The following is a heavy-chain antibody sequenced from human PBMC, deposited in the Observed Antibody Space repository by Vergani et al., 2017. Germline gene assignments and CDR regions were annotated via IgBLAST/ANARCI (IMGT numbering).Heavy chain of an antibody. V-gene: IGHV2-70*15. Sequence: QVTLRESGPALVKPTQTLTLTCTFSGFSLSTSGMCVSWIRQPTGKALEWLARIDWDDDKYYSTSLKSRLTISKDTSKSQVVLTMTNMDPVDTATYYCARIVGIAAEDGFDPWGQGTLVTVSS. CDR3: ARIVGIAAEDGFDP. CDR1: GFSLSTSGMC. J-gene: IGHJ5*02. CDR2: IDWDDDK. D-gene: IGHD6-13*01.